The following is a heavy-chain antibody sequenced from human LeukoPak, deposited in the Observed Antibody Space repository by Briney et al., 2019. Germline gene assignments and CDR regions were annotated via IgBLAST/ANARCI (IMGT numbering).Heavy chain of an antibody. V-gene: IGHV3-48*02. CDR1: GFTFSYYS. D-gene: IGHD3-10*01. J-gene: IGHJ4*02. CDR3: ARTMAPLLWFGEGYFDY. Sequence: PGGSLRLSCVASGFTFSYYSMNWVRQAPGKGLEWVSYINSISGEIWYADSVKGRFTISRDDAKNSLYLQMNSLRDEDTAVYYCARTMAPLLWFGEGYFDYWGQGTLVTVSS. CDR2: INSISGEI.